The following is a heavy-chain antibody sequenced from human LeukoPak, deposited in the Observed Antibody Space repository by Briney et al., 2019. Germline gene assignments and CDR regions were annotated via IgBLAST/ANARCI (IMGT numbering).Heavy chain of an antibody. V-gene: IGHV4-59*01. CDR1: GDSIRNYY. CDR2: GHYSGNT. J-gene: IGHJ3*01. CDR3: ARWGEQTTLRAHAFDL. Sequence: PSETLSLTCIVSGDSIRNYYWNWVRLSPGRGLEWIGFGHYSGNTFYNPSLKSRVTISVDTSKNQFSLTLTSVTAADTALYYCARWGEQTTLRAHAFDLWGRGTMVTVSS. D-gene: IGHD3-10*01.